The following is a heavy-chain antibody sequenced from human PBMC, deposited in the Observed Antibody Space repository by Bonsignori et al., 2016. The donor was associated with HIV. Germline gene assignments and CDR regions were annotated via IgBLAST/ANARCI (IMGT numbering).Heavy chain of an antibody. D-gene: IGHD5-24*01. V-gene: IGHV3-33*06. Sequence: VRQAPGKGLEWVAVIWYDGSNKYYADSVKGRFTISGDNSKNTLYLQMNSLRAEDTAVYYCAKDRRWLPQRSYFDYWGQGTLVTVSS. CDR3: AKDRRWLPQRSYFDY. CDR2: IWYDGSNK. J-gene: IGHJ4*02.